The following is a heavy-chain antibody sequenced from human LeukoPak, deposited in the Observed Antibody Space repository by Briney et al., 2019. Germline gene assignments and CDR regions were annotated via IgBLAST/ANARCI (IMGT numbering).Heavy chain of an antibody. CDR2: IYYSGST. CDR1: GGSISSSSYY. CDR3: ARGSDYYGSGTPPTYDY. D-gene: IGHD3-10*01. Sequence: SETLSLTCTVSGGSISSSSYYWGWIRQPPGKGLGWIGYIYYSGSTNYNPSLKSRVTISVDTSKNQFSLKLSSVTAADTAVYYCARGSDYYGSGTPPTYDYWGQGTLVTVSS. V-gene: IGHV4-61*05. J-gene: IGHJ4*02.